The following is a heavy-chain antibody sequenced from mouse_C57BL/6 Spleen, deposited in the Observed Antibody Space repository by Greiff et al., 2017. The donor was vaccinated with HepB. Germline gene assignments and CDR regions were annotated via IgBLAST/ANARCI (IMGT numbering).Heavy chain of an antibody. J-gene: IGHJ1*03. V-gene: IGHV6-6*01. CDR3: TRTRITVNFDV. Sequence: EVQGVESGGGLVQPGGSMKLSCAASGFTFSDAWMDWVRQSPEKGLEWVAEIRNKANNHATYYAESVKGRFTISRDDSKSSVYLQMNSLRAEDTGIYYCTRTRITVNFDVWGTGTTVTVSS. CDR2: IRNKANNHAT. D-gene: IGHD1-1*01. CDR1: GFTFSDAW.